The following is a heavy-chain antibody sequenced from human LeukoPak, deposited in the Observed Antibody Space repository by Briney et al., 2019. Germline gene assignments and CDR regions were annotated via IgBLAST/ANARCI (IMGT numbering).Heavy chain of an antibody. CDR3: ARDGDLDSTAGTFDM. CDR1: GFTFSDYY. V-gene: IGHV3-11*04. CDR2: ISSSGTTI. Sequence: GGSLRLSCAASGFTFSDYYMTWIRQAPGKGLEWVSYISSSGTTIFYADSVKGRFTLSRDNAKSSLYLQMNSLRVEDTAVYYCARDGDLDSTAGTFDMWGQGTMVTVSS. J-gene: IGHJ3*02. D-gene: IGHD7-27*01.